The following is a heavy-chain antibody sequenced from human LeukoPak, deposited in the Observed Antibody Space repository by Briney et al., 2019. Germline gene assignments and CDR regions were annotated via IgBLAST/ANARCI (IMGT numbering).Heavy chain of an antibody. CDR1: GGTFSSYA. Sequence: SVKVSCKASGGTFSSYAISWVRQAPGQGLEWMGGIIPIFGTANYAQKFQGRVTITTDESTSTAYMELSSLRSEDTAVYYCAVGYYYGSGTTTALFDYWGQGTLVTVSS. V-gene: IGHV1-69*05. CDR2: IIPIFGTA. D-gene: IGHD3-10*01. CDR3: AVGYYYGSGTTTALFDY. J-gene: IGHJ4*02.